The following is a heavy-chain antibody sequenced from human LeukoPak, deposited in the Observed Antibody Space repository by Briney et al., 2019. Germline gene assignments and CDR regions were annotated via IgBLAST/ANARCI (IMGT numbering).Heavy chain of an antibody. V-gene: IGHV5-51*04. Sequence: GESLKISCKGSGYSFTNYWIGWVRQMPGKGLEWMGIIYPGDPDSRYSPSFQGQVTMSADKPTTTAYLQWSSLKTSDTAMYYCARYGSSGWPYFDYWGQGTLVTVSS. CDR2: IYPGDPDS. CDR3: ARYGSSGWPYFDY. J-gene: IGHJ4*02. D-gene: IGHD6-19*01. CDR1: GYSFTNYW.